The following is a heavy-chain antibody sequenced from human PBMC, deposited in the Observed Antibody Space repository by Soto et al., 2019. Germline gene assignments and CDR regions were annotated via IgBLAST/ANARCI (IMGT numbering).Heavy chain of an antibody. D-gene: IGHD3-10*01. J-gene: IGHJ6*02. V-gene: IGHV1-3*01. CDR3: ARDPKYYYGSGSTRHYYYGMDV. CDR2: INAGNGNT. Sequence: GASVKGSCKASGYTFTSYAMHWVRQAPGQRLEWMGWINAGNGNTKYSQKFQGRVTITRDTSASTAYMELSSLRSEDTAVYYCARDPKYYYGSGSTRHYYYGMDVWGQGTTVTVSS. CDR1: GYTFTSYA.